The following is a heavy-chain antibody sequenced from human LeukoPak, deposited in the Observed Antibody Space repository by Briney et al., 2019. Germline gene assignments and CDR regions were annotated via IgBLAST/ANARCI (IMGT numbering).Heavy chain of an antibody. D-gene: IGHD2-2*01. Sequence: SVKVSCKASGGTFSSYAISWVRQAPGQGLEWMGGIIPIFGTANYAQKFQGRVTITADESTSTAYMELSSLRSEDTAVYYCARRVVGSSTSRRVYFDYWGQGTLVTVSS. V-gene: IGHV1-69*13. CDR1: GGTFSSYA. CDR3: ARRVVGSSTSRRVYFDY. CDR2: IIPIFGTA. J-gene: IGHJ4*02.